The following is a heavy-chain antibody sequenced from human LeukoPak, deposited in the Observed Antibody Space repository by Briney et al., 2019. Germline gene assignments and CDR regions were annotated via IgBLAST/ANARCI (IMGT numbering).Heavy chain of an antibody. V-gene: IGHV3-74*01. D-gene: IGHD5-24*01. CDR3: GGSEDGYIDY. J-gene: IGHJ4*02. CDR2: IKTDGTNT. CDR1: GFTFTRHW. Sequence: PGGSLRLSCAASGFTFTRHWMHWVRQAPGKGLEWVSRIKTDGTNTIYADFVEGRFTISRDNDRNTLYLQMSSLRAGDTAVYYCGGSEDGYIDYWGQGTLVTVSS.